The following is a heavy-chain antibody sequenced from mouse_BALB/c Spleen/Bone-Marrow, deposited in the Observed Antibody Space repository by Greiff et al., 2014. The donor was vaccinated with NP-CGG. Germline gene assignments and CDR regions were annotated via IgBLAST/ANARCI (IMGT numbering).Heavy chain of an antibody. V-gene: IGHV3-6*02. J-gene: IGHJ2*01. D-gene: IGHD2-4*01. CDR3: ARYDYEGKIDY. Sequence: ESGPGLVKPSQSLSLTCSVTGYSITSGDYWNWIRQFPGNTLEWMGYISYDGSINYNPSLKNRISITRDTSKNQFFLKLISVTTEDTATYYCARYDYEGKIDYWGQGTTLTVSS. CDR1: GYSITSGDY. CDR2: ISYDGSI.